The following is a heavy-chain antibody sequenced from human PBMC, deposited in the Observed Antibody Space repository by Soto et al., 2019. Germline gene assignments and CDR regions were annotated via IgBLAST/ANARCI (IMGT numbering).Heavy chain of an antibody. D-gene: IGHD7-27*01. CDR1: GGSISSYY. CDR2: IYYSGST. Sequence: TLSLTCTVSGGSISSYYWIWIRQPPGKGLEWIGYIYYSGSTNYNPSLKSRVTISVDTSKNQFSLKLSSVTAADTAVYYCARVWGYAFDFWGQGTMLTFSS. J-gene: IGHJ3*01. CDR3: ARVWGYAFDF. V-gene: IGHV4-59*08.